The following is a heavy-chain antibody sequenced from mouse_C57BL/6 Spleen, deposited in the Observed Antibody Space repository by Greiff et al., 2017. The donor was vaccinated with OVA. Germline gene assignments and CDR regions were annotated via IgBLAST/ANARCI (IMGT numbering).Heavy chain of an antibody. CDR1: GFSLTSYG. D-gene: IGHD1-1*01. CDR3: AKNPSSYYGLMDY. J-gene: IGHJ4*01. V-gene: IGHV2-5*01. CDR2: IWRGGST. Sequence: QVQLKESGPGLVQPSQSLSITCTVSGFSLTSYGVHWVRQSPGKGLEWLGVIWRGGSTDYNAAFMSRLSITKDNSKSQVFFKMNSLQADDTAIYYCAKNPSSYYGLMDYWGQGTSVTVSS.